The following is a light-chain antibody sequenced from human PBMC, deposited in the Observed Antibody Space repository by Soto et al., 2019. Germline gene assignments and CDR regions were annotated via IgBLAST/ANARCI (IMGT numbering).Light chain of an antibody. V-gene: IGLV1-40*01. CDR1: SSNIGAGYD. CDR3: QSYDSSLSGYV. CDR2: GNN. J-gene: IGLJ1*01. Sequence: QSVLTQPPSVSGAPGQRVTISCTGSSSNIGAGYDVHWYQHLPGTAPNLLIYGNNNRPSGVPERFSGSKSGTSASLAITGLQAEDEADYYCQSYDSSLSGYVFGTGTKLTVL.